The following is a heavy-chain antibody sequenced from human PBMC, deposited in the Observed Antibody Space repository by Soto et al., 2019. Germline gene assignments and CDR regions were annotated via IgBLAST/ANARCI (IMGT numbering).Heavy chain of an antibody. CDR1: GGSISSYY. V-gene: IGHV4-59*01. CDR3: ARGGGVYYFDY. CDR2: IYYSGIT. D-gene: IGHD2-8*02. Sequence: LSLPCTVSGGSISSYYWSWIRQPPGKGLEWIGYIYYSGITDYNPSLKSRVTISVDTSKSQFSLKLSSVTAADTAVYYCARGGGVYYFDYWGQGTLVTVSS. J-gene: IGHJ4*02.